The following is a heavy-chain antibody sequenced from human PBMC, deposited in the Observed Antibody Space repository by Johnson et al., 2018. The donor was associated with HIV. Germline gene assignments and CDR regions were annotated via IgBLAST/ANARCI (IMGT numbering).Heavy chain of an antibody. CDR2: IKRKTDGGTT. V-gene: IGHV3-15*01. CDR1: GLTFTNAW. CDR3: TTAGGRDTIFGVANDAFDI. Sequence: VLLVESGGGLVQPGGSLRLSCAASGLTFTNAWMNWVRQAPGKGLEWAGRIKRKTDGGTTDYAAPVKGRFTISRDDSKNTLYLQMNSLKTEDTAVYYCTTAGGRDTIFGVANDAFDIWGQGTMVTVSS. J-gene: IGHJ3*02. D-gene: IGHD3-3*01.